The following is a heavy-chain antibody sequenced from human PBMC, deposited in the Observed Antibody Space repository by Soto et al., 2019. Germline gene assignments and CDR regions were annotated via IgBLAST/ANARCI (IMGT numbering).Heavy chain of an antibody. Sequence: ASVKVSCKASGYTFTSYGISWVRQAPGQGLEWMGWISAYNGNTNYAQKLQGRVTMTTDTSTSTAYMELRSLRSDDTAVYYCARDRSGVVIENDVFDIWGQGTMVTVSS. V-gene: IGHV1-18*01. D-gene: IGHD3-3*01. CDR2: ISAYNGNT. CDR1: GYTFTSYG. CDR3: ARDRSGVVIENDVFDI. J-gene: IGHJ3*02.